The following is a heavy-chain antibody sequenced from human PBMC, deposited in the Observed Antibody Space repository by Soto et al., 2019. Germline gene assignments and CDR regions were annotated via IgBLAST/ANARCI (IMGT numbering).Heavy chain of an antibody. V-gene: IGHV3-15*01. Sequence: PGGSLRLSCAASGFTFSNAWMSWVRQAPGKGLEWVGRIKSKTDGGTTDYAAPVKGRFTISRDDSKNALYLQMNSLKTEDTAVYYYTTGVVPAAIHYYYYGMDVWGQGTTVTVSS. D-gene: IGHD2-2*02. CDR1: GFTFSNAW. J-gene: IGHJ6*02. CDR3: TTGVVPAAIHYYYYGMDV. CDR2: IKSKTDGGTT.